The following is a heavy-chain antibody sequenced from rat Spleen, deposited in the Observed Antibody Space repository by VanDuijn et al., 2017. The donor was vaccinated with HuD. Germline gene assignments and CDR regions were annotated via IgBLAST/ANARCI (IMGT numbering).Heavy chain of an antibody. CDR3: ATSGYTTDYFYPLVGY. D-gene: IGHD1-6*01. V-gene: IGHV5S10*01. CDR1: GFTFSSFA. CDR2: IIYDGSRT. Sequence: EVQLVESDGGLVQPGRSLKLSCAASGFTFSSFAMAWVRQAPKKGLEWVATIIYDGSRTYYRDSVKGRFTISRDNAKSTLYLQMDSLRSEDTATYYCATSGYTTDYFYPLVGYWGQGVMVTVSS. J-gene: IGHJ2*01.